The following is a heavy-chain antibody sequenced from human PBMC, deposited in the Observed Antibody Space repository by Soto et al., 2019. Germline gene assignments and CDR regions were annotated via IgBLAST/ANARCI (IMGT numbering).Heavy chain of an antibody. CDR2: ISGSGDST. D-gene: IGHD4-17*01. V-gene: IGHV3-23*01. J-gene: IGHJ2*01. CDR1: GFAFSSYA. CDR3: AKRTVGWYFEL. Sequence: EVQLLESGGGLVQPGGSLRLSCAASGFAFSSYAMSWVRQAPGKGLEWVSAISGSGDSTYYADSVKGRFTISRDNPKNTQYLQMNSLRAEDTAVYYCAKRTVGWYFELWGRDTLVTVSS.